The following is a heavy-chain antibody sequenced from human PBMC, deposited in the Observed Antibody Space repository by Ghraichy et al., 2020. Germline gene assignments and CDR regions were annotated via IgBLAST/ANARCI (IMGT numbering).Heavy chain of an antibody. J-gene: IGHJ4*02. CDR3: ARLNGGYSGYDSPYFDY. Sequence: GGSLRLSCAASGFTFSSYWMSWVRQAPGKGLEWVANIKQDGSEKYYVDSVKGRFTISRDNAKNSLYLQMNSLRAEDTAVYYCARLNGGYSGYDSPYFDYWGQGTLVTVSS. CDR2: IKQDGSEK. D-gene: IGHD5-12*01. V-gene: IGHV3-7*03. CDR1: GFTFSSYW.